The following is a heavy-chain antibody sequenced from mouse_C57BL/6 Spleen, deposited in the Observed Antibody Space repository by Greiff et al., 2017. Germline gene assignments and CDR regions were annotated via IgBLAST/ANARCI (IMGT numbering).Heavy chain of an antibody. CDR1: GYTFTDYY. D-gene: IGHD2-5*01. V-gene: IGHV1-26*01. Sequence: VQLQQSGPELVKPGASVKISCKASGYTFTDYYMNWVKQSHGKSLEWIGDINPNNGGTSYNQKFKGKATLTVDKSSSTAYMELRSLTSEDSAVYYCASPFYSNYGESYAMDYWGQGTSVTVSS. CDR2: INPNNGGT. J-gene: IGHJ4*01. CDR3: ASPFYSNYGESYAMDY.